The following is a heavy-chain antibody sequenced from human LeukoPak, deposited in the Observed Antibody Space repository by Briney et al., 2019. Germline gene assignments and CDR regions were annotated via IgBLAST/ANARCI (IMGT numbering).Heavy chain of an antibody. D-gene: IGHD6-6*01. Sequence: PSKTLSLTCTVSGYSISSGYYWGWIRQPPGKGLEWIGSIYLSGSTYYNPSLKSRVTISVDTSKNQFSLKLSSVTAADTAVYYCARDIAARPLDYWGQGTLVTVSS. J-gene: IGHJ4*02. CDR3: ARDIAARPLDY. CDR2: IYLSGST. V-gene: IGHV4-38-2*02. CDR1: GYSISSGYY.